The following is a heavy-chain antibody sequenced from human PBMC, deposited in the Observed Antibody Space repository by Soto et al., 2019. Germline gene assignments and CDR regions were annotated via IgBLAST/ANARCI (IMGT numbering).Heavy chain of an antibody. CDR2: IQSGGTT. D-gene: IGHD2-15*01. J-gene: IGHJ6*04. CDR3: ARDDVLCDGGRCYGIPLGV. V-gene: IGHV3-66*01. Sequence: EVQLVESGGGLVQPGGSLRLSCAASGFTVSSKYMTWVRQAPGKGLEWVSLIQSGGTTYFADSVKGRFTISRDTSENTLHLQMDRLRVEDTAVYYCARDDVLCDGGRCYGIPLGVWGKGTTVTVSS. CDR1: GFTVSSKY.